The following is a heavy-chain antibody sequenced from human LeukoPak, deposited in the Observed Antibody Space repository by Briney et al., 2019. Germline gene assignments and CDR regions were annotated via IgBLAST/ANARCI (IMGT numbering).Heavy chain of an antibody. CDR2: INHSGST. CDR1: GESFSGYH. Sequence: SETLSLTCAVYGESFSGYHWTWIRQPPGKGLEWIGEINHSGSTNYNPSLKSRVTISVDTSKNQFFLKVRSLTAADTAVYYCARVPRSYYYYYYMDVWGKGTTVTVSS. V-gene: IGHV4-34*01. CDR3: ARVPRSYYYYYYMDV. J-gene: IGHJ6*03.